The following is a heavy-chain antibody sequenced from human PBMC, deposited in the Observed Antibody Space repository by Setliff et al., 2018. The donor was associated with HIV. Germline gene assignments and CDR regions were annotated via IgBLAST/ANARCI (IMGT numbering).Heavy chain of an antibody. J-gene: IGHJ6*03. CDR2: INSGGRYT. CDR1: GFTFSSYW. Sequence: GGSLRLSCAASGFTFSSYWMHWVRQAPGKGLVWVSRINSGGRYTSYADSVKGRFTISRDNAKNTLYLQMNSLRAEDTAVYYCARGTSGSYYYQYYYYLDVWGKGTTVTVSS. CDR3: ARGTSGSYYYQYYYYLDV. D-gene: IGHD1-1*01. V-gene: IGHV3-74*01.